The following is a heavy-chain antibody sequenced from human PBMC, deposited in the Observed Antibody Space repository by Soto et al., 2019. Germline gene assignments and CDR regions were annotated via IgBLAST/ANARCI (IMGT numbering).Heavy chain of an antibody. Sequence: LSLTCAVYGGSVNGYYWNWIRQPPGKGLEWIGEINHTGGTHYSPSLKSRVTMSVDTSKNQFSLRLSSVTAADTAIYYCATRITVFGLLIPPFDPWGQGTQVTVSS. CDR2: INHTGGT. V-gene: IGHV4-34*01. D-gene: IGHD3-3*01. CDR3: ATRITVFGLLIPPFDP. J-gene: IGHJ5*02. CDR1: GGSVNGYY.